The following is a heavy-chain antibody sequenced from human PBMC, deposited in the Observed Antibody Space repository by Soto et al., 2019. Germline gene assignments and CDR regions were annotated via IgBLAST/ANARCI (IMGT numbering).Heavy chain of an antibody. J-gene: IGHJ4*02. D-gene: IGHD1-1*01. Sequence: EVQLVESGGGLVQPARSLRLSCVTSGFTFDDYAMHWVRQAPGKGLEWVSSISWNSGNIDYADSVKGRFIVSRDNARNSLYLHMDSLRSEDTALYYFARDASITTSELPYWGQGTLVTVSS. CDR1: GFTFDDYA. CDR2: ISWNSGNI. V-gene: IGHV3-9*01. CDR3: ARDASITTSELPY.